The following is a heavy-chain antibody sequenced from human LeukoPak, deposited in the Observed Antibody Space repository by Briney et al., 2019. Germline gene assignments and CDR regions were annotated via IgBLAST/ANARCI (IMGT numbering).Heavy chain of an antibody. D-gene: IGHD3-16*01. V-gene: IGHV5-51*01. Sequence: GESLKISCKASGYSFADYWFGWVRQLPGKGLEWMGIMHPGDSDTRYSPSFQGQVTISADKSISTAYLQWSSLKASDTAIYYCARRMRNGGCCACDIWGQGTMVTVSS. CDR3: ARRMRNGGCCACDI. CDR1: GYSFADYW. J-gene: IGHJ3*02. CDR2: MHPGDSDT.